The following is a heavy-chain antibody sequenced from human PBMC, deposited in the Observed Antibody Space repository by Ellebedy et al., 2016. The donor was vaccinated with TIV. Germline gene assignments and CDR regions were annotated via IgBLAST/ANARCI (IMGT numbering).Heavy chain of an antibody. CDR2: IFPGDSDT. J-gene: IGHJ4*02. CDR3: ARAFLQGVRGRRSSFEY. V-gene: IGHV5-51*01. CDR1: GYSFTNYW. Sequence: PGGSLRLSCKDSGYSFTNYWIGWVRQMPGKGLEWMGIIFPGDSDTRYSPSFEGQVTISADKSINTAYLQWSSLKASDTAIYYCARAFLQGVRGRRSSFEYWGQGTLVTVSS. D-gene: IGHD3-10*01.